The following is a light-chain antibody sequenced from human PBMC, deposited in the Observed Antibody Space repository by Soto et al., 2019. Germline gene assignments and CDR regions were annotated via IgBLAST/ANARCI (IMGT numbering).Light chain of an antibody. CDR1: QSVSSN. Sequence: EIVMTQSPAALSVSPGERATLSCRASQSVSSNLAWYQQKPGQAPRLLIYGASTRATGIPARFSGSGSGTEFTLTIGRLQSEDFAVFYCQQYNNWPPRATFGPGTKVDI. J-gene: IGKJ3*01. CDR2: GAS. V-gene: IGKV3-15*01. CDR3: QQYNNWPPRAT.